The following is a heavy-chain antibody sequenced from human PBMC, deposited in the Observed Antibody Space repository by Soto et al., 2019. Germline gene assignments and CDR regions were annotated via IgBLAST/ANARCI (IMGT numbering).Heavy chain of an antibody. D-gene: IGHD6-19*01. CDR2: IYYSGST. CDR3: ARGFQESSGWYEGCFDP. Sequence: SETLSLTCTVSGGSISSYYWSWIRQPPGKGLEWIGYIYYSGSTNYNPSLKSRVTISVDTSKNQFSLKLSSVTAADTAVYYCARGFQESSGWYEGCFDPWGQGTLVTVSS. J-gene: IGHJ5*02. CDR1: GGSISSYY. V-gene: IGHV4-59*01.